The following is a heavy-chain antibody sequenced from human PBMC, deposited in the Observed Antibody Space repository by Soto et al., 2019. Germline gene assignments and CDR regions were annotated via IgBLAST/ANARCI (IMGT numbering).Heavy chain of an antibody. CDR3: AKTQSIAAAGTYFDY. CDR1: GFTFSSQT. J-gene: IGHJ4*02. CDR2: ISGSGGST. D-gene: IGHD6-13*01. Sequence: GGSLRLSCAASGFTFSSQTMHWVRQAPGKGLEWVSAISGSGGSTYYADSVKGRFTISRDNSKNTLYLQMNSLRAEDTAVYYCAKTQSIAAAGTYFDYWGQGTLVTVSS. V-gene: IGHV3-23*01.